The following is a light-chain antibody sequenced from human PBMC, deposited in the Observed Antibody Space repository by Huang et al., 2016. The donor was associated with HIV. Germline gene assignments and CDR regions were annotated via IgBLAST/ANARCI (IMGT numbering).Light chain of an antibody. CDR3: QQYYSTPLT. J-gene: IGKJ4*01. CDR1: QTILYTSNNKNY. CDR2: WAS. V-gene: IGKV4-1*01. Sequence: VMTQSPDSLAVSLGETATINCKSSQTILYTSNNKNYLAWYQQRPGQLPTLLIYWASTRESGVPGRFSGSGSGTDFTLTITSLQAEDVAVYYCQQYYSTPLTFGGGTKVEIK.